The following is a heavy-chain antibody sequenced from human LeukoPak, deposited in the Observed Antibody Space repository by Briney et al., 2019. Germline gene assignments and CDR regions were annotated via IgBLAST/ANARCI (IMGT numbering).Heavy chain of an antibody. CDR1: GFTFSSYW. V-gene: IGHV3-7*01. D-gene: IGHD6-25*01. Sequence: GGSLRLSRAASGFTFSSYWMSWVRPAPGKGLEWVANIKQDGSEKYYVDSVKGRFTISRDNAKNSLYLQMNSLRAEDTAVYHWGRDHSCGSWFDPWGQGTLVTVSS. CDR2: IKQDGSEK. J-gene: IGHJ5*02. CDR3: GRDHSCGSWFDP.